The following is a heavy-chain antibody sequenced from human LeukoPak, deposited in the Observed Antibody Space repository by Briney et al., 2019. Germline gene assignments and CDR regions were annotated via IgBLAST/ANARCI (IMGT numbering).Heavy chain of an antibody. CDR2: INPSGGST. CDR3: ARDLKYSSGWSRNDAFDI. Sequence: ASVKVSCKASGYTFTSYYMHWVRQAPGQGLEWMGIINPSGGSTSYAQKFQGRVTMTRDTSTSTVCMELSSLRSEDTAVYYCARDLKYSSGWSRNDAFDIWGQGTMVTVSS. J-gene: IGHJ3*02. V-gene: IGHV1-46*01. CDR1: GYTFTSYY. D-gene: IGHD6-19*01.